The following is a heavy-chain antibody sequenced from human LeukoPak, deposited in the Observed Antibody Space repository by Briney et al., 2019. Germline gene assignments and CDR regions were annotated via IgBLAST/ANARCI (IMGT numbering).Heavy chain of an antibody. Sequence: GGSLRLSCATSGFTFSAYSMNWVRQAPGKGLEWVSSISGSSIYINYADSVKGRFTISRDNAKNSLYLQMNSLRAEDTAVYYCARATYGDFDYWGQGTLVTVSS. D-gene: IGHD4/OR15-4a*01. CDR3: ARATYGDFDY. CDR2: ISGSSIYI. CDR1: GFTFSAYS. J-gene: IGHJ4*02. V-gene: IGHV3-21*01.